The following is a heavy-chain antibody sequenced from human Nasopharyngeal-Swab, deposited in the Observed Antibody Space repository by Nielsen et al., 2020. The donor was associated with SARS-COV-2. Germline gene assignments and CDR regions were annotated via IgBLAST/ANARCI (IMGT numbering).Heavy chain of an antibody. V-gene: IGHV3-48*02. Sequence: WIRQPPGKGLEWVSYISSSSSTIYYADSVKGRFTISRDNAKNSLYLQMNSLRDEDTAVYYCARDDCSSTSCYGRSNAFDIWGQGTMVTASS. CDR2: ISSSSSTI. CDR3: ARDDCSSTSCYGRSNAFDI. D-gene: IGHD2-2*01. J-gene: IGHJ3*02.